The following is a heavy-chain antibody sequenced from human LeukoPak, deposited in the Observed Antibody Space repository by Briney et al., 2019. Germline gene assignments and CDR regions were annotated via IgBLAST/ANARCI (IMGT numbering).Heavy chain of an antibody. D-gene: IGHD5-24*01. CDR3: ARFVENYYGMDV. Sequence: PGGSLRLSCVGSGFTFRSHAMSWVRQAPEKGLEFVSGIYENGGTTYYADSVKGRFSISRDNSKNTLYLQMNSLRAEDTAVYYCARFVENYYGMDVWGQGTMVTVS. CDR2: IYENGGTT. V-gene: IGHV3-23*01. J-gene: IGHJ6*02. CDR1: GFTFRSHA.